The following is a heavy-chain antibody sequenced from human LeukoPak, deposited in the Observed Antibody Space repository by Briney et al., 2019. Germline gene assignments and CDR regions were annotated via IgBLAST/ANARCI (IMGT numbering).Heavy chain of an antibody. CDR1: GFTVSSNY. J-gene: IGHJ4*02. V-gene: IGHV3-53*01. CDR3: AREIVGGGGFDY. D-gene: IGHD1-26*01. Sequence: GGSLRLPCAASGFTVSSNYMSWVRQAPGKGLEWVSVIYSGGSTYYADSVKGRFTISRDNPKNTLYLQMNSLRAEDTAVYYCAREIVGGGGFDYWGQGTLVTVSS. CDR2: IYSGGST.